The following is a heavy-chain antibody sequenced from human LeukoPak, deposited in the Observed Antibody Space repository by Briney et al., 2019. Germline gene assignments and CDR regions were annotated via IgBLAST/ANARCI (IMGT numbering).Heavy chain of an antibody. J-gene: IGHJ6*03. Sequence: PSETLSLTCAVYGGSFSGYCWSWIRQPPGKGLEWIGEINHSGSTNYNPSLKSRVTISVDTSKNQFSLKLSSVTAADTAVYYCARVRFGELSIGYYYYYYMDVWGKGTTVTISS. V-gene: IGHV4-34*01. CDR1: GGSFSGYC. D-gene: IGHD3-10*01. CDR3: ARVRFGELSIGYYYYYYMDV. CDR2: INHSGST.